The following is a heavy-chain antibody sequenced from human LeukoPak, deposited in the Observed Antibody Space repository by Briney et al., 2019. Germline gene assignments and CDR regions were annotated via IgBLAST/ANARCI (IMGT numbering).Heavy chain of an antibody. Sequence: GASVKVSCKASGYTFTGYYMHWVRQAPGQGLEWMGWINPNSGGTNYAQKFQGRVTMTRDTSISTAYMELSRLRSDDTAVYYCARAVGVVVPAAVGPWGQGTLVTVSS. J-gene: IGHJ5*02. CDR1: GYTFTGYY. D-gene: IGHD2-2*01. CDR3: ARAVGVVVPAAVGP. CDR2: INPNSGGT. V-gene: IGHV1-2*02.